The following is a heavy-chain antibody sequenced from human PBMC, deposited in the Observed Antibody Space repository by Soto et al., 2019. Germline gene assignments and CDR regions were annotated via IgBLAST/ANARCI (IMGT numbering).Heavy chain of an antibody. J-gene: IGHJ6*03. V-gene: IGHV4-31*03. CDR1: GGSISSGGYY. CDR3: ARARGVYDILTGSLRYYYYYYMDV. D-gene: IGHD3-9*01. CDR2: IYYSGST. Sequence: QVQLQESGPGLVKPSQTLSLTCTVSGGSISSGGYYWSWIRQHPGKGLEWIGYIYYSGSTYYNPSLKSRVTISVDTSKSQFSLKLSSVTAADTAVYYCARARGVYDILTGSLRYYYYYYMDVWGKGTTVTVSS.